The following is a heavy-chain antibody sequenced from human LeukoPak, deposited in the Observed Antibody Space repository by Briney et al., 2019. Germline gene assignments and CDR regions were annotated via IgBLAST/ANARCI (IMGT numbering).Heavy chain of an antibody. J-gene: IGHJ3*02. Sequence: GGSLRLSCAASGFTVSANYMSWVRQAPGKGLEWVSAIYSGGSTFYADSVRGRFTISRHNSKNTVYFQMNSLRAEDTAVYYCASGGSNSVGTLDIWGQGAMVTVSS. CDR1: GFTVSANY. CDR3: ASGGSNSVGTLDI. V-gene: IGHV3-53*04. CDR2: IYSGGST. D-gene: IGHD6-13*01.